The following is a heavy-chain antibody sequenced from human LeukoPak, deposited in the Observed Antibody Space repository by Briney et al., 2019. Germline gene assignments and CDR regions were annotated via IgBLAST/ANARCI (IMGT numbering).Heavy chain of an antibody. V-gene: IGHV3-33*01. Sequence: PGGSLRFSCAAPGIPFRGFGMHCLPKAPGKGLEGVAFIWYDGSNKYYTDSVKGRFTISRDNSKNTLYLQMNSLTAEDTAVYYCARDGTVTAGPFDPWGGGTLVTVSS. J-gene: IGHJ5*02. D-gene: IGHD4-17*01. CDR3: ARDGTVTAGPFDP. CDR1: GIPFRGFG. CDR2: IWYDGSNK.